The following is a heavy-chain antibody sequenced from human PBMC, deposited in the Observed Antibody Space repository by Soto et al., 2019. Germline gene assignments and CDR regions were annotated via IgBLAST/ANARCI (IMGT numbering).Heavy chain of an antibody. Sequence: PGGSLRLSCAASGFTFSSYAMHWVRQGPGKGVEWVAVISYDGSNKYYADSVKGRFTISRDNSKNTLYLQMNSLRAEDTAVYYCVRDVYGSGSYRYYYYGLDVWGEGTTVTVSS. J-gene: IGHJ6*04. CDR2: ISYDGSNK. V-gene: IGHV3-30-3*01. CDR3: VRDVYGSGSYRYYYYGLDV. D-gene: IGHD3-10*01. CDR1: GFTFSSYA.